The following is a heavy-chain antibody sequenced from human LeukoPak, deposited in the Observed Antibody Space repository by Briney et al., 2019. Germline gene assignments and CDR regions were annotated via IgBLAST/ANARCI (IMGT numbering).Heavy chain of an antibody. V-gene: IGHV5-51*01. CDR1: GYSFTSYW. Sequence: ESLKISCKGSGYSFTSYWIGWVRQMPGKGLEWMGIIYPGDSDTRYSPSFQGQVTISAAKSIPTAYLPCSSLKASPHSMYYGARRSSDCSSTTCYGTQARYYFDYWGQGNLVTVSS. CDR2: IYPGDSDT. J-gene: IGHJ4*02. D-gene: IGHD2-2*01. CDR3: ARRSSDCSSTTCYGTQARYYFDY.